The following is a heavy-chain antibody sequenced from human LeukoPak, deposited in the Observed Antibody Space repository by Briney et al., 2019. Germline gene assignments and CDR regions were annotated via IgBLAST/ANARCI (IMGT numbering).Heavy chain of an antibody. CDR3: ARAPYSSGWYGTAGYFDY. CDR2: ISHSGST. CDR1: GGSFSGYY. V-gene: IGHV4-34*01. D-gene: IGHD6-19*01. J-gene: IGHJ4*02. Sequence: PSETLSLTCAVYGGSFSGYYWSWIRQPPGKGLEWIGEISHSGSTNYNPSLKSRVTISVDTSKNQFSLKLSSVTAADTAVYYCARAPYSSGWYGTAGYFDYWGQGTLVTVSS.